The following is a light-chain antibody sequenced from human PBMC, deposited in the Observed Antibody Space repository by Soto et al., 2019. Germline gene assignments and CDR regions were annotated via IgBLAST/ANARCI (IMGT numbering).Light chain of an antibody. CDR3: QQYYTYPWT. CDR2: KAS. Sequence: DIQMTQSPSTLSGSVGDRVTITCRASQTISSWLAWYQQKPGKAPKLLIYKASTLKSGVPSTFSGRGSGTEFTLTISSLQPDDFATYYCQQYYTYPWTFGLGTKGDIK. J-gene: IGKJ1*01. V-gene: IGKV1-5*03. CDR1: QTISSW.